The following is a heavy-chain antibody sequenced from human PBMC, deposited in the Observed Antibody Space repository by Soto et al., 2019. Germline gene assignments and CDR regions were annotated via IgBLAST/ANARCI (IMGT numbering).Heavy chain of an antibody. J-gene: IGHJ4*02. CDR3: ARHDVAAIDY. D-gene: IGHD6-13*01. Sequence: PSETLSLTCIVSGGSISSAYWSWIRQPPGKGLEWIGYIYYSGGTKYNPSLKSRVTISVDTSKNQFSLKLSSVTAADTAVYYCARHDVAAIDYWGQGTRVTVSS. CDR1: GGSISSAY. CDR2: IYYSGGT. V-gene: IGHV4-59*08.